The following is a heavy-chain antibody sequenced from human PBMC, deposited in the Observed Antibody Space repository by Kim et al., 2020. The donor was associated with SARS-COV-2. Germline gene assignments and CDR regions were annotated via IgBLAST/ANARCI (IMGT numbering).Heavy chain of an antibody. V-gene: IGHV1-69*04. J-gene: IGHJ4*02. Sequence: IANYAQKFQGRVTITADKSTSTAYMELSSLRSEDTAVYYCARDSAAGNTYWGQGTLVTVSS. CDR2: IA. D-gene: IGHD6-13*01. CDR3: ARDSAAGNTY.